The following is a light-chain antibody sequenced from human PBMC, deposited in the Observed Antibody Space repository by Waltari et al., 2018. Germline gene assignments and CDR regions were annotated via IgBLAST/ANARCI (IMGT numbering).Light chain of an antibody. V-gene: IGKV3-15*01. CDR2: GTS. J-gene: IGKJ2*01. CDR3: QQYNNWPPT. CDR1: QSVTSI. Sequence: EIVMTPSPATLSVSTGERATLSCRASQSVTSILAWYQQKPAQAPRLLIYGTSTRATGIPDRFSGSGSGAEFTLTISSLQSEDFAGYYCQQYNNWPPTFGQGTKLEIK.